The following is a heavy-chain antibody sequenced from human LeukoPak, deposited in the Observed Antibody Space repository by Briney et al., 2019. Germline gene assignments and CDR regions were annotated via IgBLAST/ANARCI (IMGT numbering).Heavy chain of an antibody. Sequence: GGSLRLSCAASGFTFSSYGMSWVRQAPGKGLEWVSGISGSGGKTDYADSVKGRFTISRDNSKNTLYLQMNSLRAEDTAVYYCARDYQGGYGDKTVDYWGQGTLVTVSS. J-gene: IGHJ4*02. CDR3: ARDYQGGYGDKTVDY. D-gene: IGHD5-18*01. CDR2: ISGSGGKT. V-gene: IGHV3-23*01. CDR1: GFTFSSYG.